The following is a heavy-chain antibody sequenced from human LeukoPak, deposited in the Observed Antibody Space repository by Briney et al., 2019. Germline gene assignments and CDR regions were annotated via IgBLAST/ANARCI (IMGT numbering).Heavy chain of an antibody. Sequence: PKASVKVSCKASGGTFSSYAISWVRQAPGQGLEWMGRIIPILGIANYAQKFQGRVTITADKSTSTAYMELSSLRSEDTAVYYCARVAGSDYYDSSANVDYWGQGTLVTVSS. CDR1: GGTFSSYA. CDR2: IIPILGIA. J-gene: IGHJ4*02. V-gene: IGHV1-69*04. CDR3: ARVAGSDYYDSSANVDY. D-gene: IGHD3-22*01.